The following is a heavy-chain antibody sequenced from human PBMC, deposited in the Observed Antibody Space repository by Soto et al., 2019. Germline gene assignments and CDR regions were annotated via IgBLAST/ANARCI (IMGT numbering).Heavy chain of an antibody. V-gene: IGHV2-5*02. Sequence: QVTLKESGPPLVKPTQTLTLTCNFSGFSLATPGVAVGWLHQTPGKALEWLGHIYWDDDERYSPSLQNRLSITKDTSKNQVVLTMTNMKPLDTGTYCCVHISGMIHWFDPWGQGTLVSVSS. CDR3: VHISGMIHWFDP. D-gene: IGHD6-19*01. CDR1: GFSLATPGVA. J-gene: IGHJ5*02. CDR2: IYWDDDE.